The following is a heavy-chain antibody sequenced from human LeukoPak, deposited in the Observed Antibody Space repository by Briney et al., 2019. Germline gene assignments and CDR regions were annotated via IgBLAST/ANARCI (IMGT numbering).Heavy chain of an antibody. CDR1: GDSVSSNDVT. CDR2: TYYRSKWNI. CDR3: AREWHGGRLSMFDY. D-gene: IGHD2-15*01. J-gene: IGHJ4*02. V-gene: IGHV6-1*01. Sequence: SQTLTLTCAISGDSVSSNDVTWNWLRQSPSRGLEWLGRTYYRSKWNIDYAPSVRGRITVDADTSKNQFSLLLYSVTPEDTAEYYCAREWHGGRLSMFDYGGQGTLVTVSS.